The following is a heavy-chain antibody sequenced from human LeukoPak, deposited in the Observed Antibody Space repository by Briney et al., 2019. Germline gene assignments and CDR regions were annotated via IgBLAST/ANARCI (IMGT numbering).Heavy chain of an antibody. Sequence: GGTLRLSCAASGFTFSSYGMSWVRQAPGKGLEWVSAISSSSSYIYYADSVKGRFTISRDNAKNSLYLQMNSLRAEDTAVYYCARGQLGEWGQGTLVTVSS. CDR3: ARGQLGE. J-gene: IGHJ4*02. V-gene: IGHV3-21*01. CDR1: GFTFSSYG. CDR2: ISSSSSYI. D-gene: IGHD3-10*01.